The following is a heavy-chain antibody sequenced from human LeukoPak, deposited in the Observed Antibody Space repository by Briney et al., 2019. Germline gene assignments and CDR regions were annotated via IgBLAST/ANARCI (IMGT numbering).Heavy chain of an antibody. V-gene: IGHV3-30*02. CDR1: GFTFSSNG. CDR2: IRYDGSNE. J-gene: IGHJ4*02. Sequence: GGSLRLSCAASGFTFSSNGMHWVRQAPGKGLEWVAFIRYDGSNEYYADSVKGRFTISRDNSKNTLYLQMNSLRAEDTAVYYCARLYGSGSLGDYWGQGTLVTVSS. D-gene: IGHD3-10*01. CDR3: ARLYGSGSLGDY.